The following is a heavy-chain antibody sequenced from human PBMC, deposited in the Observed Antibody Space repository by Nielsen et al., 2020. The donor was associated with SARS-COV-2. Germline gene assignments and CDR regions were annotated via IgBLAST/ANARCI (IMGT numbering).Heavy chain of an antibody. V-gene: IGHV3-33*08. J-gene: IGHJ4*02. CDR1: GFTFSSYE. CDR3: ARENYDILTGYYESIDY. D-gene: IGHD3-9*01. Sequence: GESLKISCAASGFTFSSYEMNWVRQAPGKGLEWVAVIWYDGSNKYYADSVKGRFTISRDNSKNTLYLQMNSLRAEDTAVYYCARENYDILTGYYESIDYWGQGTLVTVSS. CDR2: IWYDGSNK.